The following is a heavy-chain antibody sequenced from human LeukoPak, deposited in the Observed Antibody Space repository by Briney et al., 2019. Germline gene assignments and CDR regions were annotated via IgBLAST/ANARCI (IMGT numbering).Heavy chain of an antibody. CDR2: IYYSGST. Sequence: SETLSLTCTVSGGSISSSSYYWGWIRQPPGKGLEWIGSIYYSGSTYYNPSLKSRVTISVDTSKNQFSLKLSSVTAADTAVYYCARDQRSVVIGMGGAFDIWGQGTMVTVSS. V-gene: IGHV4-39*02. J-gene: IGHJ3*02. CDR3: ARDQRSVVIGMGGAFDI. CDR1: GGSISSSSYY. D-gene: IGHD4-23*01.